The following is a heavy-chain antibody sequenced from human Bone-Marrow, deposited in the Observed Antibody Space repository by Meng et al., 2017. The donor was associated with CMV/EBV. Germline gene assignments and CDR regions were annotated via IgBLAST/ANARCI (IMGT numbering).Heavy chain of an antibody. CDR1: AYTFTAYY. V-gene: IGHV1-2*02. J-gene: IGHJ6*02. CDR2: INPNSGAS. Sequence: ASVKVFCNASAYTFTAYYIHWVGQAPGQGLEWMGWINPNSGASYNAQEFQGRVTMTRDTSISTAYLVVSWRRSDDTAVYYCSGDSGRLHGDYFYYCFGMDVWGPGTTVTVSS. CDR3: SGDSGRLHGDYFYYCFGMDV. D-gene: IGHD4-17*01.